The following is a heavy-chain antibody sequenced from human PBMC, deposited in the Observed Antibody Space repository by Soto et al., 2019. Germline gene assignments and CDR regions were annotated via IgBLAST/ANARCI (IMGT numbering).Heavy chain of an antibody. CDR3: ARDRSNSPDYFDY. CDR2: IYYSGST. J-gene: IGHJ4*02. CDR1: GGSISSDDYY. V-gene: IGHV4-30-4*01. Sequence: PSETLSLTCTVSGGSISSDDYYWTGIRQPPGKGLEWIGYIYYSGSTYYNPSLKSRLTISLDTSKNQFSLKLSSVSAADTAVYYCARDRSNSPDYFDYWGQGTLVTVSS. D-gene: IGHD6-6*01.